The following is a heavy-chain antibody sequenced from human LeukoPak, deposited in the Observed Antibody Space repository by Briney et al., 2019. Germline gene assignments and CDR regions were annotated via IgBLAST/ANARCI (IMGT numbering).Heavy chain of an antibody. J-gene: IGHJ4*02. CDR3: ARSGAAATLDYFDY. CDR2: ITSDGSGT. CDR1: GFIFSSDW. Sequence: GGSLRLSCVGSGFIFSSDWMHWVRQAPGKGLVWVARITSDGSGTTYADSVKGRFIVSRDNAKSTLFLHMNSLRAEDTAVYYCARSGAAATLDYFDYWGQGTLVAVSS. D-gene: IGHD2-2*01. V-gene: IGHV3-74*03.